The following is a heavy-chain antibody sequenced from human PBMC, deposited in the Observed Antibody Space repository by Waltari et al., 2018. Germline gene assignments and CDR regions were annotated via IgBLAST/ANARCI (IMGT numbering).Heavy chain of an antibody. Sequence: QGLEWRGGIIPIFGTANYAQKFQGRVTITADESTSTAYMELSSLRSEDTAVYYCARTAVAENWFDPWGQGTLVTVSS. CDR3: ARTAVAENWFDP. D-gene: IGHD6-19*01. J-gene: IGHJ5*02. V-gene: IGHV1-69*01. CDR2: IIPIFGTA.